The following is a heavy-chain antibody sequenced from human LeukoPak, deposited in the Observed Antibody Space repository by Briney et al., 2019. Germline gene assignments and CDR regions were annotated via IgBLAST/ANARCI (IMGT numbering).Heavy chain of an antibody. CDR1: GGSISSYY. Sequence: SETLSLTCTVSGGSISSYYWSWIRQPPGKGLEWIGYIYYSGSTNYNPSLKSRATISVDTSKNQFSLKLSSVTAADTAVYYCARHQPRVAFDIWGQGTMVTVSS. D-gene: IGHD2-2*01. V-gene: IGHV4-59*08. CDR3: ARHQPRVAFDI. J-gene: IGHJ3*02. CDR2: IYYSGST.